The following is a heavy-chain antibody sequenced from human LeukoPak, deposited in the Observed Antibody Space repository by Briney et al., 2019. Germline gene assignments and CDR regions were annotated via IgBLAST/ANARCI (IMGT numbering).Heavy chain of an antibody. D-gene: IGHD3-3*01. CDR3: ATHTIFGVAYYYYYMDV. J-gene: IGHJ6*03. CDR1: GGTFSSYA. V-gene: IGHV1-69*05. Sequence: GASVKVSCKASGGTFSSYAISWVRQAPGQGLEWMGGIIPTFGTANYAQKFQGRVTITTDESTSTAYMELSSLRSEDTAVYYCATHTIFGVAYYYYYMDVWGKGTTVTVSS. CDR2: IIPTFGTA.